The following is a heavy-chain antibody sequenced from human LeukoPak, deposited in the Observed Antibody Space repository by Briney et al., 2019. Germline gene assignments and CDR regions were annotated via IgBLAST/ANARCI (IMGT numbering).Heavy chain of an antibody. J-gene: IGHJ6*03. V-gene: IGHV3-20*04. CDR1: GFTFDDYG. CDR2: INWNGGST. Sequence: SGGSLRLSCAASGFTFDDYGMSWVRQAPGKGLEWVSGINWNGGSTGYADSVKGRFTISRDNAKNSLYLQMNSLRAEDTAVYYCARNWDYGSGSSYYYYYYMDVWGKGTTVTISS. D-gene: IGHD3-10*01. CDR3: ARNWDYGSGSSYYYYYYMDV.